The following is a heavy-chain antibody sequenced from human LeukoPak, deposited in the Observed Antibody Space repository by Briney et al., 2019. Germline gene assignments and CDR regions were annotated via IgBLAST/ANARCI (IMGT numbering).Heavy chain of an antibody. Sequence: GGSLRLSCAASGFTFSSYSMNWVRQAPGKGLEWVSSISSSSSYIYYSDSVKGRFTISTDNTKNSLYLQMNSLRAEATAFYYGARDKLAGTTVTTPDYWGQGTLVTVSS. D-gene: IGHD4-17*01. CDR1: GFTFSSYS. CDR3: ARDKLAGTTVTTPDY. J-gene: IGHJ4*02. V-gene: IGHV3-21*01. CDR2: ISSSSSYI.